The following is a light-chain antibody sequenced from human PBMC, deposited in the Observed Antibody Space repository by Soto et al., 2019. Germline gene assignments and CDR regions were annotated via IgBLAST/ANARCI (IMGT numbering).Light chain of an antibody. CDR2: DDS. V-gene: IGLV3-21*02. CDR3: QVWDSSSNHWV. Sequence: SYELTQPPSVSVAPGQTARITCGGNNIGSKTVHWYQQKPGQAPVLVVSDDSARPSGIPERFSGSNSGNTATLTLSRVEAGDEADYYCQVWDSSSNHWVFGGGTKLTVL. CDR1: NIGSKT. J-gene: IGLJ3*02.